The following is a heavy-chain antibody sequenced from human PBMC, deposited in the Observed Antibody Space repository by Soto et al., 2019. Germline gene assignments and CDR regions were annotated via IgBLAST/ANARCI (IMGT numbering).Heavy chain of an antibody. J-gene: IGHJ4*02. D-gene: IGHD3-10*01. CDR3: ARIRRSDSGNYFWFAD. CDR2: MFHTGGT. CDR1: GESISSQNW. Sequence: QVHLQESGPGLVKPSGTLSLSCTVLGESISSQNWWSWVRQFPGKGLEWIGEMFHTGGTNYSPSLWSRVTMSVDNSNNEFSLTMTSVTALDTAIYYCARIRRSDSGNYFWFADWGQGTLVTVSS. V-gene: IGHV4-4*02.